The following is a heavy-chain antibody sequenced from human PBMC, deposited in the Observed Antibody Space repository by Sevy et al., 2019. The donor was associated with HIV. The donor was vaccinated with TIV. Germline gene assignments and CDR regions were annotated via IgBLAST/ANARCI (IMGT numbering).Heavy chain of an antibody. CDR1: GFTFDDYT. Sequence: GGSLRLSCAASGFTFDDYTMHWVRQVPGKGLEWVSLISWDGGSTYYADSVKGRFTISRDNSKNSLYLQMNSLRTEDTALYYCAKDTSGGWEYYFDYWGQGTLVTVSS. CDR3: AKDTSGGWEYYFDY. V-gene: IGHV3-43*01. D-gene: IGHD6-19*01. J-gene: IGHJ4*02. CDR2: ISWDGGST.